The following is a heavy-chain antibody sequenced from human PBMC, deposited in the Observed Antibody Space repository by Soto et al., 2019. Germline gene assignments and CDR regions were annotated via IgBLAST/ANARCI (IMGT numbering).Heavy chain of an antibody. J-gene: IGHJ6*02. D-gene: IGHD4-17*01. CDR2: IIHSGST. CDR3: ARVRKGVTTIRKYGMDV. Sequence: SETLSLTCAVYGGSLRSFYWSWIRQPPGKGLEWIGEIIHSGSTNYNPSLESRVTISLDTSKNQFSLKVNSVIAADTAVYYCARVRKGVTTIRKYGMDVWGQGTTVTVSS. V-gene: IGHV4-34*12. CDR1: GGSLRSFY.